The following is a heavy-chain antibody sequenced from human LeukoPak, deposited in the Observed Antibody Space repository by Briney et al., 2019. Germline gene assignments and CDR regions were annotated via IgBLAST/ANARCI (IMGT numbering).Heavy chain of an antibody. V-gene: IGHV3-48*01. D-gene: IGHD6-19*01. J-gene: IGHJ4*02. CDR1: GFTFRSYS. Sequence: GGSLRLSCAASGFTFRSYSMNWVRQAPGKGLEWVSYISSSSSTIFHADSVKGRFTISRDNSKNMLYLQMNSLRAEDTAVYYCASSSGWYLSSDYWGQGTLVTVSS. CDR3: ASSSGWYLSSDY. CDR2: ISSSSSTI.